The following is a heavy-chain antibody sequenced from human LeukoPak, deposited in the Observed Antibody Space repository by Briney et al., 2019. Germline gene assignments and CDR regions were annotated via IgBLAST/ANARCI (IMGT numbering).Heavy chain of an antibody. CDR3: TRRGEI. CDR2: IYTSGST. CDR1: GGSISSGNYY. J-gene: IGHJ3*02. Sequence: PSETLSLTCTVFGGSISSGNYYWNWIRQPAGKGLEWIGHIYTSGSTDYNPSLKSRVTISLDTSKNQFSLKLSFVTAADTAVYYCTRRGEIWGQGTMVTVSS. D-gene: IGHD3-10*01. V-gene: IGHV4-61*09.